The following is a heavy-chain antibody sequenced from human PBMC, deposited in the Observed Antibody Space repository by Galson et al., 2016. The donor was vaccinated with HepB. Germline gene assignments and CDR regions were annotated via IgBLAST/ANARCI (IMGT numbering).Heavy chain of an antibody. Sequence: WVRQAPGKGLEWIGSFFYNGRTYYKPSLQSRVAISADMSKTQFSLKLTSVTASDTAIYFCARVRVRYFDYWGQGTLVTVSS. V-gene: IGHV4-39*01. J-gene: IGHJ4*02. CDR3: ARVRVRYFDY. CDR2: FFYNGRT. D-gene: IGHD3-3*01.